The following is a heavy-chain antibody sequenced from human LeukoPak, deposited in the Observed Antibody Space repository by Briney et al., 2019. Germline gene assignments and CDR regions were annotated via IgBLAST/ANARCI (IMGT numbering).Heavy chain of an antibody. D-gene: IGHD3-16*01. CDR2: VSASAACT. CDR1: GFTFSNNA. CDR3: AKSKSTGLYDSFAYLFDS. Sequence: PGGSLRLSCAASGFTFSNNAMSWVRQAPGKGLEWVSAVSASAACTYYADSVKGRFTISRGNSNNTLYLQMNSLRVEDTAVYYRAKSKSTGLYDSFAYLFDSWGQGTLVTVSS. J-gene: IGHJ4*02. V-gene: IGHV3-23*01.